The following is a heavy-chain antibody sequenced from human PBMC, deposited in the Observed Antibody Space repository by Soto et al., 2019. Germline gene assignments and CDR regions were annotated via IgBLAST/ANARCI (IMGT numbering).Heavy chain of an antibody. D-gene: IGHD2-2*01. CDR2: ISSIPGTT. V-gene: IGHV3-11*01. Sequence: GGSLRLSCAASGFTFSDYYMSWIRQAPGKGLEWVSSISSIPGTTYYADSVKGRFTISRDNAKNSLFLQMASLRAEDTAIYYCARDRIVAPSATILDYWGQGALVTVSS. J-gene: IGHJ4*02. CDR1: GFTFSDYY. CDR3: ARDRIVAPSATILDY.